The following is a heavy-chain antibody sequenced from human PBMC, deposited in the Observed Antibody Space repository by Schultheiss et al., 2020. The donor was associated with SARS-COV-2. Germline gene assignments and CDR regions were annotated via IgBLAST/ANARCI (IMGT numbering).Heavy chain of an antibody. V-gene: IGHV3-21*01. CDR1: GFTFSSYA. Sequence: GSLRLSCAASGFTFSSYAMSWVRQAPGKGLEWVSSISSSSSYIYYADSVKGRFTISRDNSKNTLYLQMNSLRAEDTAVYYCARYDYVCGFDYWGQGTLVTVSS. CDR3: ARYDYVCGFDY. J-gene: IGHJ4*02. CDR2: ISSSSSYI. D-gene: IGHD3-16*01.